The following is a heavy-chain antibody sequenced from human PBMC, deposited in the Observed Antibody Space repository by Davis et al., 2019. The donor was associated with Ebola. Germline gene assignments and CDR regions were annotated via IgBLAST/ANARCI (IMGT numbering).Heavy chain of an antibody. V-gene: IGHV3-23*01. CDR2: ISVRSIT. Sequence: GESLKISCAASGCIVSSYAMSWVRQAPGKGLEWVSSISVRSITYHADSVKGRFTISRDNSKNTLYLQMNSLRAEDTAVYYCAKVHPPTTVTTGWFDPWGQGTLVTVSS. CDR3: AKVHPPTTVTTGWFDP. D-gene: IGHD4-17*01. J-gene: IGHJ5*02. CDR1: GCIVSSYA.